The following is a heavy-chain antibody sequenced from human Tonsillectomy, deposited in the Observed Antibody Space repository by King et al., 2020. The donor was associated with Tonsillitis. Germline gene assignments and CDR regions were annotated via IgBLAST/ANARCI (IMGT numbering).Heavy chain of an antibody. CDR2: LDWDEVK. Sequence: FTLKESGPALVKPTQTLTLTCTFSGFSLSTSGMCVSWIRQPPGNALEWLARLDWDEVKYYSTSLKTRLPIAKDTSKNQVVLTMTNMDPVDTATYYCARSTQWLDAFDIWGQGTMVTVSS. J-gene: IGHJ3*02. CDR3: ARSTQWLDAFDI. D-gene: IGHD6-19*01. CDR1: GFSLSTSGMC. V-gene: IGHV2-70*15.